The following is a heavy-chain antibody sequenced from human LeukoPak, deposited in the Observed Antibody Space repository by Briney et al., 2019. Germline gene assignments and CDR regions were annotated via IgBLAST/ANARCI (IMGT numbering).Heavy chain of an antibody. CDR2: ISGSGGST. Sequence: GGSLRLSCAASGFTVSSNYMSWVRQAPGKGPEWVSAISGSGGSTYYADSVKGRFTISRDNSKNTLYLQMNSLRAEDTAVYYCAKEHSSGSLSDYWGQGTLVTVSS. CDR3: AKEHSSGSLSDY. D-gene: IGHD3-22*01. J-gene: IGHJ4*02. CDR1: GFTVSSNY. V-gene: IGHV3-23*01.